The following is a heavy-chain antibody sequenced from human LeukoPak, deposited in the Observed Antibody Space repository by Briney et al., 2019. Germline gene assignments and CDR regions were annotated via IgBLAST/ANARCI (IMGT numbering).Heavy chain of an antibody. D-gene: IGHD3-16*01. CDR1: GFTFSGYS. Sequence: PGGSLRLSCAASGFTFSGYSMNWVRQAPGKGLEWVSSISSNSLYIYYADSVKGRFTVSRDNAENSLYLQMNSLRAEDTAVYYCARRGTPDYWGQGTLVTVSS. V-gene: IGHV3-21*01. J-gene: IGHJ4*02. CDR2: ISSNSLYI. CDR3: ARRGTPDY.